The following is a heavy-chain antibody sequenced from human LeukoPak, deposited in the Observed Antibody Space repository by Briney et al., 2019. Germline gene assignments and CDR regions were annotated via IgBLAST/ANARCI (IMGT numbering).Heavy chain of an antibody. V-gene: IGHV4-61*02. J-gene: IGHJ5*02. CDR2: IYTSGST. D-gene: IGHD1-26*01. Sequence: SETLSLTCTVSGGSISSGSYYWSWIRQPAGKGLEWIGRIYTSGSTNYNPSLKSRVTISVDTSKNQFSLKLSSVTAADTAVYYCARETGGGSYFNWFDPWGQGTLVTVSS. CDR1: GGSISSGSYY. CDR3: ARETGGGSYFNWFDP.